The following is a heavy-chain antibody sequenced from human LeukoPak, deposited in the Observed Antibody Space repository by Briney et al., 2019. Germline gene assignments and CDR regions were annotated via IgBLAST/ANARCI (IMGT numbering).Heavy chain of an antibody. CDR1: GGSIGSEDYY. D-gene: IGHD3-22*01. CDR3: ARDGSSELITTGGWFDP. J-gene: IGHJ5*02. Sequence: SQTLSLTCTVSGGSIGSEDYYWDWIRQPPGKGLEWIGYIYHTGSTSYNPSLKSRVTISVDRSNNQFSLKLSSVTAADTAVYYCARDGSSELITTGGWFDPWGQGTLVTVSS. CDR2: IYHTGST. V-gene: IGHV4-30-2*01.